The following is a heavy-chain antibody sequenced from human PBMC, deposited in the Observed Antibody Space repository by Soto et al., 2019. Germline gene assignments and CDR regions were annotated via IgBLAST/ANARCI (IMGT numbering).Heavy chain of an antibody. Sequence: QVQLLQSGPEVKKPGASVKVSCKASGYTFTSYGISWVRQAPGQGLEWMGWISPFYGNTNYAQKFQGRVTMTTDTSTTTAYMEVRSLRSDDTAVYYCARGATTQSNVGLTTGYFDGMDVWGQGTTVTVSS. CDR1: GYTFTSYG. D-gene: IGHD1-26*01. CDR3: ARGATTQSNVGLTTGYFDGMDV. CDR2: ISPFYGNT. V-gene: IGHV1-18*04. J-gene: IGHJ6*02.